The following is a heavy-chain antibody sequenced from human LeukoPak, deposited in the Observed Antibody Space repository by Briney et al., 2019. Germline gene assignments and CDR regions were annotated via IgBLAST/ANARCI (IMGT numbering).Heavy chain of an antibody. CDR1: GFTFSSYG. CDR3: ARDLRAGGTWSYGVYFDL. V-gene: IGHV3-30*02. Sequence: GGSLRLSCAASGFTFSSYGMHWVRQAPGKGLEWVAFIRYDGSNKYYADSVKGRFTISRDNAKNSVYLLLNSLTPEDTAVYYCARDLRAGGTWSYGVYFDLWGRGTLVTVSS. D-gene: IGHD4-17*01. J-gene: IGHJ2*01. CDR2: IRYDGSNK.